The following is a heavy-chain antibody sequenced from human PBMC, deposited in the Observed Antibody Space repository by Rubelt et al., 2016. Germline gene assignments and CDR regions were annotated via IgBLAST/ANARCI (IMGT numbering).Heavy chain of an antibody. J-gene: IGHJ4*02. D-gene: IGHD1-26*01. CDR1: GFSLSSTGVG. CDR2: IYWDDDK. CDR3: AVRGSPTRGFDY. Sequence: QITLKESGLTLVKPTQTLTLTCTFSGFSLSSTGVGVGWIRQPPGKALEWLALIYWDDDKRYSLSLNNRLTIIKDTSKNQVVLSVTNRDPGDTGTYYGAVRGSPTRGFDYWGQGTLVTVSS. V-gene: IGHV2-5*02.